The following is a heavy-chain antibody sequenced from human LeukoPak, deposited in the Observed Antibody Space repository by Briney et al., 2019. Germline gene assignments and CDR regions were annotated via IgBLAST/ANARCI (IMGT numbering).Heavy chain of an antibody. CDR3: ARDPSGWYYFDY. CDR1: GFTFSSYS. Sequence: GGSLRLSCAASGFTFSSYSMNWVRQVPGKGLEWVSSISSSSYIYYADSVKGRFTISRDNAKNSLYLQMNSLRAEDTAVYYCARDPSGWYYFDYWGQGTLVTVSS. CDR2: ISSSSYI. J-gene: IGHJ4*02. V-gene: IGHV3-21*01. D-gene: IGHD6-19*01.